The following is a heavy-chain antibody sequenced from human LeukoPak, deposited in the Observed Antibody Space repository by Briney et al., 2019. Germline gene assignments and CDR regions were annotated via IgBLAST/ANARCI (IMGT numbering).Heavy chain of an antibody. CDR2: ISVIGYNI. J-gene: IGHJ3*02. Sequence: GGSLRLSCAASGFTFSSYEMNWVRQAPGKGLEWVSYISVIGYNIYYADSVKGRFTISRDNAKNSLYLQMNSLRAEDTAVYYCARDRPLVTTFLAHAFDMWGQGTMVTVSS. D-gene: IGHD3-3*02. CDR3: ARDRPLVTTFLAHAFDM. V-gene: IGHV3-48*03. CDR1: GFTFSSYE.